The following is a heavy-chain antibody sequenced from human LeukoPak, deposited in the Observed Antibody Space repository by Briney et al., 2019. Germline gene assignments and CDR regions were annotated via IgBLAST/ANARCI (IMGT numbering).Heavy chain of an antibody. V-gene: IGHV3-23*01. J-gene: IGHJ4*02. Sequence: GGSLRLSCAASGFTFSSYAMSWVRQAPGKGLEWVSAISGSGGSTYYADSVKGRFTISRDNSKNTLYLQMNSLRAEDTAVYYCARDAIGSSGYYYDYWGQGTLATVSS. CDR2: ISGSGGST. CDR3: ARDAIGSSGYYYDY. CDR1: GFTFSSYA. D-gene: IGHD3-22*01.